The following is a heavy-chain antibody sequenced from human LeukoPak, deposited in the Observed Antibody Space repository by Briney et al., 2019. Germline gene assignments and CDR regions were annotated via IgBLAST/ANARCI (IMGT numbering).Heavy chain of an antibody. CDR1: GFTFSSYW. D-gene: IGHD2-15*01. CDR2: INSDGSST. Sequence: PGGSLRLSCAGSGFTFSSYWMHWVRQAPGKGLVWVSRINSDGSSTSYADSVKGRFTISRDNAKNTLYLQMNSLRAEDTAVYYCARPRGILPHAFDIWGQGTMVTVSS. CDR3: ARPRGILPHAFDI. J-gene: IGHJ3*02. V-gene: IGHV3-74*01.